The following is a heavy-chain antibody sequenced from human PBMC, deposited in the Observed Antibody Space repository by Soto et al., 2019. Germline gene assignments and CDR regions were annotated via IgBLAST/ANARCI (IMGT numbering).Heavy chain of an antibody. V-gene: IGHV3-30-3*02. CDR2: ISYDGTNK. J-gene: IGHJ4*02. CDR3: TKTASTWTTFNERFDY. CDR1: GFTFSSYA. D-gene: IGHD1-1*01. Sequence: QVQLVESGGGVVQPGRSLRLSCAASGFTFSSYAMHWVRQAPGKGLEWVAVISYDGTNKYYADSVKGRFTISRDNSKNTLSLQMNSLRAEDMAVFYCTKTASTWTTFNERFDYWGQGTLVTVSS.